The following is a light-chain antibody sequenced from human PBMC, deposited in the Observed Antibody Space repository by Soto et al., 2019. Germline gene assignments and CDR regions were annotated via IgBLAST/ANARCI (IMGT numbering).Light chain of an antibody. CDR1: QTVSGS. CDR3: QQYDEWPYT. V-gene: IGKV3-15*01. J-gene: IGKJ2*01. Sequence: EIVMTQSPATLSVSPGERASLSCRASQTVSGSLAWYQQRPGQGPRLVIFDASTRAAGISARFSGSGSGTDFTLTISSLQSEDSAVDFCQQYDEWPYTFGQGTNVEIK. CDR2: DAS.